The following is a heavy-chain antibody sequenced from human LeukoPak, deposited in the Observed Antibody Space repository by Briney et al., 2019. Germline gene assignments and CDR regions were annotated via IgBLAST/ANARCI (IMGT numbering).Heavy chain of an antibody. CDR1: GFTFSSYA. Sequence: QPGGSLRLSCAASGFTFSSYAMSWVRQAPGKGLEWVSIISGSGSSSSYTDSVKGRFTISRDNSQSTLYLQIISLRAEDTAVYFCAKARNYGFLSVDFDSWGQGTLVAVSS. D-gene: IGHD3-16*01. CDR2: ISGSGSSS. V-gene: IGHV3-23*01. J-gene: IGHJ4*02. CDR3: AKARNYGFLSVDFDS.